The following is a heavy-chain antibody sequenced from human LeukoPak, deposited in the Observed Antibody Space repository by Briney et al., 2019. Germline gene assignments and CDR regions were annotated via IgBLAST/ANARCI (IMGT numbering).Heavy chain of an antibody. J-gene: IGHJ5*02. Sequence: GGSLRLSCAASGFTFSSYGMHWVRQAPGKGREWGAVIWYDGSNKYYADSVKGRFTISRDNSKNTLYLQMSSLRAEDTAVYYCARADYQLLSPSYNWFDPWGQGTLVTVSS. CDR2: IWYDGSNK. V-gene: IGHV3-33*01. D-gene: IGHD2-2*01. CDR3: ARADYQLLSPSYNWFDP. CDR1: GFTFSSYG.